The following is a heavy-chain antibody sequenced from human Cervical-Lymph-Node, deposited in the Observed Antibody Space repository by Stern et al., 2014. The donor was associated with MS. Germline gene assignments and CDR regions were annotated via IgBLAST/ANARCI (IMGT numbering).Heavy chain of an antibody. J-gene: IGHJ4*02. Sequence: VQLVESGGGLVQPGGSLRISCAASGFTFSSYAMSWVRQAPGKGLERVSVISGSGGSTYYADSVKGRFTISRDNSKNTMYLQMNSLRAEDTAVYSCAKSTVTSLSDYWGQGTLVTVSS. V-gene: IGHV3-23*04. CDR1: GFTFSSYA. CDR2: ISGSGGST. CDR3: AKSTVTSLSDY. D-gene: IGHD4-17*01.